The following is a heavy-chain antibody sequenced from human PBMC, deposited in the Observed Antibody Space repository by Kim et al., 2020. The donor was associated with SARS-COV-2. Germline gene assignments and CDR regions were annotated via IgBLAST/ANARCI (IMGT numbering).Heavy chain of an antibody. Sequence: ASVKVSCKASGYTFTSYGISWVRQAPGQGLEWMGWISAYNGNTNYAQKLQGRVTMTTDTSTSTAYMELRSLRSDDTAVYYCARERGRIVGAPTTGYYGMDVWGQGTTVTVSS. V-gene: IGHV1-18*01. CDR3: ARERGRIVGAPTTGYYGMDV. CDR1: GYTFTSYG. CDR2: ISAYNGNT. D-gene: IGHD1-26*01. J-gene: IGHJ6*02.